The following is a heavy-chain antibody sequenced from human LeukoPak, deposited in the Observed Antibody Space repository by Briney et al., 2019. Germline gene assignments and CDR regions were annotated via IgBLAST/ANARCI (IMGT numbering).Heavy chain of an antibody. Sequence: SETLSLTCAVYGGSFSGYYWSWIRQPPGKGLEWIGEINHSGSTNYNPSLNSRVTISVDTSKNQFSLKLSSVAAADTAVYYCARGLYCTNGVCPYYFDYWGQGTLVTVSS. CDR3: ARGLYCTNGVCPYYFDY. D-gene: IGHD2-8*01. V-gene: IGHV4-34*01. CDR1: GGSFSGYY. J-gene: IGHJ4*02. CDR2: INHSGST.